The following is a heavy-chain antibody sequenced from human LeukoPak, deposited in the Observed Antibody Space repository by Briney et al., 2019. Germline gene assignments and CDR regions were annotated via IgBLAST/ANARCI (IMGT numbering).Heavy chain of an antibody. CDR3: AGVGEWLFDIDV. CDR1: GDPISDYC. V-gene: IGHV4-4*07. D-gene: IGHD3-16*01. CDR2: IYGNGST. J-gene: IGHJ6*03. Sequence: SETLSLTCTVSGDPISDYCWTWIRQPAGKGLEWIGRIYGNGSTNYNPSLKSRVAMSIDTSKMQFSLKLRSVTAADTAVYYCAGVGEWLFDIDVWGKGTTVIVSS.